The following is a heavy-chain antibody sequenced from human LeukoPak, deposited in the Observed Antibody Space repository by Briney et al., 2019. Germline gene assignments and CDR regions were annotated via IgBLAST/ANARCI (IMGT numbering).Heavy chain of an antibody. CDR3: ARSRSGVLRGYYMDV. V-gene: IGHV4-4*09. CDR1: GGSISNYY. J-gene: IGHJ6*03. CDR2: IYSSGST. D-gene: IGHD3-10*01. Sequence: SETLSLTCTVSGGSISNYYWSWIRQPPGKGLEWIGYIYSSGSTNYNPSLSSGVTISVDTFKNQFSLKLTSVTAADTAVYYCARSRSGVLRGYYMDVWGNGTTVTVSS.